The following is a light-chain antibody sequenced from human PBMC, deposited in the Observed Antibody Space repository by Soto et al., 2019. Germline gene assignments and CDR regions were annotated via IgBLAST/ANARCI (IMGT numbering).Light chain of an antibody. J-gene: IGLJ3*02. CDR3: GSYTSSSTLEMV. V-gene: IGLV2-14*03. CDR2: DVT. CDR1: SSYVGVYYY. Sequence: QSVLTQPASVSGSPGQSITISCTGTSSYVGVYYYVSWFQQHPGKAPKLMIYDVTARPSGVSNRFSGSMSGNTASLTISGLQAEDVADYYCGSYTSSSTLEMVFGGGTQLTVL.